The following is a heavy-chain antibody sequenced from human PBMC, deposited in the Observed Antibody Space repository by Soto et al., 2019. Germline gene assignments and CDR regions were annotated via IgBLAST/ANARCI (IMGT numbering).Heavy chain of an antibody. D-gene: IGHD3-9*01. CDR3: ARLEGLATISYYFDF. CDR2: IYYSGST. CDR1: GGSISSRGYY. V-gene: IGHV4-31*03. Sequence: HSETLSLTCTVSGGSISSRGYYWSWIRQHPGKGLEWIGYIYYSGSTYYNPSLKSRVTISVDTSKNQFSLKLSSVTAADSAVYFCARLEGLATISYYFDFWGQGALVTVSS. J-gene: IGHJ4*02.